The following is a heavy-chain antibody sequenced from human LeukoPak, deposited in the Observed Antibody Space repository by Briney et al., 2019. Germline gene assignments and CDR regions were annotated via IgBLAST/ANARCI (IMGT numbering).Heavy chain of an antibody. D-gene: IGHD2-2*01. CDR1: GFTFSSYA. J-gene: IGHJ6*02. CDR2: ISGSGGST. V-gene: IGHV3-23*01. Sequence: GGSLRLSCAASGFTFSSYAMSWVRQAPGKGLEWVSAISGSGGSTYYADSVKGRFTISRDNSKNTLYLQMNSLRAEDTAVYYCAKSDGGKYCSSTSCKRMVNYYYYGMDVWGQGTTVTVSS. CDR3: AKSDGGKYCSSTSCKRMVNYYYYGMDV.